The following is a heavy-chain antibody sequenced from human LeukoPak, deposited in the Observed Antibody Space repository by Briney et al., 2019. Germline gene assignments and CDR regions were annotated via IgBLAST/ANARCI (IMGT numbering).Heavy chain of an antibody. J-gene: IGHJ4*02. Sequence: GGSLRLSCAASGFTFSTFGMHWVRQAPGKGLECVAVISYDGNNKYYADSVKGRFTISRDNSKNTLYLQMNSLRAEDTAVYYCARDDLPGYCSSTSCYAPPLFDYWGQGTLVTVSS. D-gene: IGHD2-2*01. CDR2: ISYDGNNK. CDR3: ARDDLPGYCSSTSCYAPPLFDY. V-gene: IGHV3-30*03. CDR1: GFTFSTFG.